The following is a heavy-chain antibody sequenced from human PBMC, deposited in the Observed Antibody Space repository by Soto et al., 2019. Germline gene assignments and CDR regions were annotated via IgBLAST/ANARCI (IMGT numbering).Heavy chain of an antibody. CDR1: GYTFTDYY. CDR2: INPDSGGT. CDR3: ATLYYDIVSPDAFDI. Sequence: QAQLVQSGAEVKKPGASVKVSCKASGYTFTDYYMHWVRQAPGQGLEWMGWINPDSGGTNYAQKFQGRVTMTRDTSISTGYMELSRLTSDDTAVYYCATLYYDIVSPDAFDIWGQGTMVTVSS. V-gene: IGHV1-2*02. D-gene: IGHD3-9*01. J-gene: IGHJ3*02.